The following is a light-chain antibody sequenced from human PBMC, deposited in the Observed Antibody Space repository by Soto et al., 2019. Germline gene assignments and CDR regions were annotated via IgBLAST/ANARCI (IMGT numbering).Light chain of an antibody. CDR1: QSISSY. V-gene: IGKV1-39*01. Sequence: DIQMTQSPSSLSASVGARVTITCRASQSISSYLNWYPQKPGKAPKLLIYAASSLQSGVPSRFRGSGSGTDFTLTISSLQHEDFATYHCQQSYSTLRPFGQATKVDIK. CDR2: AAS. J-gene: IGKJ1*01. CDR3: QQSYSTLRP.